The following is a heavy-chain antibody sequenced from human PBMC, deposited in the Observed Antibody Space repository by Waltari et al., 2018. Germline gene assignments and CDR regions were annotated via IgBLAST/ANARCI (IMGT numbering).Heavy chain of an antibody. CDR2: IYPGDSET. J-gene: IGHJ3*02. D-gene: IGHD1-26*01. CDR1: GYSFTSYW. Sequence: EVQLVQSGAEVKKPGESLKISCKGSGYSFTSYWIGWVRQMPGKGLEWMGIIYPGDSETRYSPSFQGQVTISADTSISPAYLQWSSLQASDTAMYYCARLARSGSYRDAFDIWGQGTMVTVSS. V-gene: IGHV5-51*01. CDR3: ARLARSGSYRDAFDI.